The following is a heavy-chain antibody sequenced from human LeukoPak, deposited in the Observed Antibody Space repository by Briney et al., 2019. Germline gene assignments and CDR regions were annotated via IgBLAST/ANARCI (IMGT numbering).Heavy chain of an antibody. CDR1: GVSLDEYY. Sequence: PSETLSLTCSVSGVSLDEYYWYWIRQSAGKRLEWIGRIYSSGSTNYAPSLKSRVTMSIDTSKRHLSLKLSSVTAADTGFYYCARLNGDGFDIWGQGTKVTVSP. CDR3: ARLNGDGFDI. J-gene: IGHJ3*02. D-gene: IGHD2-8*01. CDR2: IYSSGST. V-gene: IGHV4-4*07.